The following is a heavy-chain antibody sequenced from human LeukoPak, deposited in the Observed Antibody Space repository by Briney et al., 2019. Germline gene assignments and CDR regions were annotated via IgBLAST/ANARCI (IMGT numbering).Heavy chain of an antibody. J-gene: IGHJ5*02. CDR1: GGTFSSYA. V-gene: IGHV1-69*06. CDR3: ARDISEGDYAWWFDP. Sequence: GASVKVSCKASGGTFSSYAISWVRQAPGQGLEWMGGIIPIFGTANYAQKFQGRVTITADKSTSTAYMELSSLRSEDTAVYYCARDISEGDYAWWFDPWGQGTLVTVAS. CDR2: IIPIFGTA. D-gene: IGHD3-16*01.